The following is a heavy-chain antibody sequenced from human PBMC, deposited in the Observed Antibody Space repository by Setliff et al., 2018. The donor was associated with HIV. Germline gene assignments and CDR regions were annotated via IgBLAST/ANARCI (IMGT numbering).Heavy chain of an antibody. J-gene: IGHJ4*02. Sequence: SETLSLTCTVPGGSINRSNYYWGWIRQPPGKGLEWIGTISYTGSTYYDPSIKSRVTISLDTSKNQFFLKLSSVTAPYTAIYYGARQTWEYYDTLTGYYRSPKSFDSWGQGTLVTVSS. CDR2: ISYTGST. V-gene: IGHV4-39*01. CDR3: ARQTWEYYDTLTGYYRSPKSFDS. CDR1: GGSINRSNYY. D-gene: IGHD3-9*01.